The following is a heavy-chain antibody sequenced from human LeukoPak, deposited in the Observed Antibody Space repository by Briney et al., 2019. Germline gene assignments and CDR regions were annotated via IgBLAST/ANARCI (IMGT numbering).Heavy chain of an antibody. Sequence: GGSLRLSCETSGFTLKNYWMSWLRRAPGKGLEWVSRSKYDGSTAMYAESVKGRFTISRDNARGTLYLQMNSLRVEDTAVYYCVRKFATGDWGQGTLVTVSS. D-gene: IGHD1-14*01. CDR2: SKYDGSTA. CDR1: GFTLKNYW. V-gene: IGHV3-74*03. J-gene: IGHJ4*02. CDR3: VRKFATGD.